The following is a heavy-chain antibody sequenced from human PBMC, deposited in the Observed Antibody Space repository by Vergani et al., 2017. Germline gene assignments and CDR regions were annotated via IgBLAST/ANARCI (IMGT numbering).Heavy chain of an antibody. D-gene: IGHD3-9*01. CDR1: GGTFSSYA. J-gene: IGHJ6*03. CDR2: IIPIFGTA. Sequence: QVQLVQSGAEVKKPGSSVKVSCKASGGTFSSYAISWVRQAPGQGLEWMGGIIPIFGTANYAQKFQGRVTITADESTSTAYMELSSLRSEDTAVYYCASGGPHYDILTGYSTGDYYYYYMDVWGKGTTVTVSS. V-gene: IGHV1-69*12. CDR3: ASGGPHYDILTGYSTGDYYYYYMDV.